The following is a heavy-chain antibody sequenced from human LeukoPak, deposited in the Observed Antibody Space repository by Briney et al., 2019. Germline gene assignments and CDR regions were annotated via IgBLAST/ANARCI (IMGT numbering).Heavy chain of an antibody. V-gene: IGHV3-23*01. CDR2: ITASGGNT. Sequence: GGSLRLSCAASGFTFSSYAMGWVRQAPGEGLEWVSAITASGGNTYYADSVKGRFTISRDNSKNTPYLQVNSLRAEDTAVYYCAKGNGYSYGRYYFDYWGQGTLVTVSS. J-gene: IGHJ4*02. D-gene: IGHD5-18*01. CDR3: AKGNGYSYGRYYFDY. CDR1: GFTFSSYA.